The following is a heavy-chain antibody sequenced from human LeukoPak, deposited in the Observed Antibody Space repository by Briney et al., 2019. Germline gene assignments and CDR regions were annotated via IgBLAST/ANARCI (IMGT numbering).Heavy chain of an antibody. V-gene: IGHV1-46*01. J-gene: IGHJ5*02. CDR3: ARDPSGWYWFDP. D-gene: IGHD6-19*01. CDR2: INPSGGST. CDR1: GYTFTSYY. Sequence: GASVKASCKASGYTFTSYYMHWVRQAPGQGLEWMGIINPSGGSTSYAQKFQGRVTMTRDTSTSTVYMELSSLRSEDTAVYYCARDPSGWYWFDPWGQGTLVTVSS.